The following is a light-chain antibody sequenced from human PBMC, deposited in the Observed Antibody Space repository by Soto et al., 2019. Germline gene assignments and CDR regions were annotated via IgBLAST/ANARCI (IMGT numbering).Light chain of an antibody. V-gene: IGKV3-15*01. CDR1: QSISSE. J-gene: IGKJ2*01. Sequence: EIVMTQSPSTLPVSPGESATLSCRASQSISSELAWYQQKPGQPPNLLIDLASTRVTGAPARLTGRGSGSDFTLTIIGLQSEDFAVYYWQQGHNSLLTFGQGTMLEI. CDR2: LAS. CDR3: QQGHNSLLT.